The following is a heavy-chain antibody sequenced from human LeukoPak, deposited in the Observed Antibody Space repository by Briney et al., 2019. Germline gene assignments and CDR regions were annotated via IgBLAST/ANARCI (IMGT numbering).Heavy chain of an antibody. CDR3: ARITATAMVSAFDY. CDR1: GGSISDYY. D-gene: IGHD5-18*01. J-gene: IGHJ4*02. Sequence: PSETLSLTCTVSGGSISDYYWSWIRQPAGKGLEYLGRIYSSGSTDYNPSLKSRVTMSVDTSKNQISLKVKSVTAADTAVYYCARITATAMVSAFDYWGQGMLVTVSS. CDR2: IYSSGST. V-gene: IGHV4-4*07.